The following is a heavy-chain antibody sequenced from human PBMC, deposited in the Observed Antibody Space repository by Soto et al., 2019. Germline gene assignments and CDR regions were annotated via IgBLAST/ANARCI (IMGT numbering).Heavy chain of an antibody. J-gene: IGHJ6*02. CDR3: ARVEQLFLRYYYYGMDV. D-gene: IGHD5-18*01. Sequence: SANVSCQASGYTFTSYGTSCARQAPGDELQSMVWISAYNGNKNYAQTLQGRVTMTTDTSTSTAYMELSSGTSADTAVYYCARVEQLFLRYYYYGMDVWGQGTRVTVSS. CDR1: GYTFTSYG. V-gene: IGHV1-18*01. CDR2: ISAYNGNK.